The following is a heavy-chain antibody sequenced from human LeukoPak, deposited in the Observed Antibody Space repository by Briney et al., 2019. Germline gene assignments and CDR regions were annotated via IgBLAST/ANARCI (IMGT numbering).Heavy chain of an antibody. D-gene: IGHD5-12*01. Sequence: SETLSLTCAVYGGSFSGYYWSWIRQPPGKGLEWIGCIYFSGTTNYNPSLESRVTISVDTSKNQFSLRLTSVTAADTAVYYCARHSIVATSHFDFWGQGTLVTVSS. J-gene: IGHJ4*02. CDR1: GGSFSGYY. V-gene: IGHV4-59*08. CDR2: IYFSGTT. CDR3: ARHSIVATSHFDF.